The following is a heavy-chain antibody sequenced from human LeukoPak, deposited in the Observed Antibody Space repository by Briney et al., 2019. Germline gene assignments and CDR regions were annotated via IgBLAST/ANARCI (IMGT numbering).Heavy chain of an antibody. Sequence: SVKVSCKASGFTFTSSAVQWVRQARGQRLEWIGWIVVGSGNTNYAQKFQERVTITRDKSTSTAYMELSSLRSEDTAVYYCAAGMVLLGSRSPYFDYWGQGTLVTASS. D-gene: IGHD2-15*01. V-gene: IGHV1-58*01. CDR2: IVVGSGNT. J-gene: IGHJ4*02. CDR1: GFTFTSSA. CDR3: AAGMVLLGSRSPYFDY.